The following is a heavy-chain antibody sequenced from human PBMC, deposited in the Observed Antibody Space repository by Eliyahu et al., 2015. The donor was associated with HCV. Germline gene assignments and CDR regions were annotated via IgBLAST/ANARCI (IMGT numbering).Heavy chain of an antibody. CDR2: INHSGST. J-gene: IGHJ3*02. V-gene: IGHV4-34*01. D-gene: IGHD3-22*01. Sequence: QVQLQQWGAGLLKPSETLSLTCAXXGGSFSGYYWXWIRQPPGKGLEWIGEINHSGSTNYNPSLKSRVTISVDTSKNQFSLKLSSVTAADTAVYYCARAGTMIAESFDIWGQGTMVTVSS. CDR3: ARAGTMIAESFDI. CDR1: GGSFSGYY.